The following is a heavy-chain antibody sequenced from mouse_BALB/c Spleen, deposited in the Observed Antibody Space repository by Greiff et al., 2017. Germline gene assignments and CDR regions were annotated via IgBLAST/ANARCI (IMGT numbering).Heavy chain of an antibody. CDR2: IYPGDGDT. CDR3: ARFSDLLLRPYAMDY. CDR1: GYAFSSSW. V-gene: IGHV1-82*01. D-gene: IGHD1-1*01. Sequence: QVQLQQSGPELVKPGASVKISCKASGYAFSSSWMNWVKQRPGQGLEWIGRIYPGDGDTNYNGKFKGKATLTADKSSSTAYMQLSSLTSVDSAVYFCARFSDLLLRPYAMDYWGQGTSGTVSS. J-gene: IGHJ4*01.